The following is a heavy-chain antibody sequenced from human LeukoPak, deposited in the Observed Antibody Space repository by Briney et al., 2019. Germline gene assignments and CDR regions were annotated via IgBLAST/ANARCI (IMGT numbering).Heavy chain of an antibody. J-gene: IGHJ4*02. CDR1: GFNFNAYE. CDR3: AKDLIPGSPDYFDY. CDR2: QSFNGDIR. V-gene: IGHV3-30-3*01. D-gene: IGHD1-26*01. Sequence: QSGGSLRLSCAASGFNFNAYEIHWVRQTPGRGPEWVAVQSFNGDIRIYADSVNGRFTISRDNSINTLYLQMNSLRAEDTAIYYCAKDLIPGSPDYFDYWGQGTLVTVSS.